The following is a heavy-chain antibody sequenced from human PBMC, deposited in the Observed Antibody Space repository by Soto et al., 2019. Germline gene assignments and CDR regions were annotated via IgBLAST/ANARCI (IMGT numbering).Heavy chain of an antibody. Sequence: QVQLQESGPGLVKPSETLSLTCTVSGGSISSYYWSWIRQPPGKGLEWIGYIYYSGTTNYNPTLKSRVTISVDTSKNQFSLKLSSVTAADTAVYYCARVVYSGGDFDYWGQGTLVTVSS. J-gene: IGHJ4*02. CDR3: ARVVYSGGDFDY. V-gene: IGHV4-59*01. CDR1: GGSISSYY. CDR2: IYYSGTT. D-gene: IGHD2-15*01.